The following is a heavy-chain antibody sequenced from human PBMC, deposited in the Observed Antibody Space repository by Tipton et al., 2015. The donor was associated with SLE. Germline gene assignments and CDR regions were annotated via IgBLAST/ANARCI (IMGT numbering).Heavy chain of an antibody. CDR2: IYYSGST. J-gene: IGHJ5*02. CDR1: GGSISSNNYY. V-gene: IGHV4-39*07. Sequence: TLSLTCSVSGGSISSNNYYWDWIRQPPGKGLEWVGSIYYSGSTYYNPSLESRVTISVDTSKNQFSLQLTSVTAADTAVYYCARDRTVRGPGWFDPWGQGTLVTVSS. D-gene: IGHD3-10*01. CDR3: ARDRTVRGPGWFDP.